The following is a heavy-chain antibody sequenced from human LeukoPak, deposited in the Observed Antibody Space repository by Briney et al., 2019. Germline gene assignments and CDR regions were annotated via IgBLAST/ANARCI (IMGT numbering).Heavy chain of an antibody. CDR3: AKHLWFGESKDYFDY. Sequence: GSLRLSCAASGFTFSSYAMSWVRQAPGKGLEWVSAISGSGRSTYYADSVKGRFTISRDNSKNTLYLQMNSLRAEDTAIYYCAKHLWFGESKDYFDYWGQGTLVTVSS. J-gene: IGHJ4*02. CDR2: ISGSGRST. CDR1: GFTFSSYA. V-gene: IGHV3-23*01. D-gene: IGHD3-10*01.